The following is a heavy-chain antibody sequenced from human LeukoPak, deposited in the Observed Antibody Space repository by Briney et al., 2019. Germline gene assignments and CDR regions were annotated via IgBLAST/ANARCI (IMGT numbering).Heavy chain of an antibody. Sequence: GGSLRLSCAASGFTFSSYAMSWVRQAPGKGLEWVAVISYDGSNKYYADSVKGRFTISRDNSKNTLYLQMNSLRAEDTAVYYCAKDVLYRAYYYDSSGLGVDYWGQGTLVTVSS. J-gene: IGHJ4*02. D-gene: IGHD3-22*01. CDR2: ISYDGSNK. V-gene: IGHV3-30*18. CDR1: GFTFSSYA. CDR3: AKDVLYRAYYYDSSGLGVDY.